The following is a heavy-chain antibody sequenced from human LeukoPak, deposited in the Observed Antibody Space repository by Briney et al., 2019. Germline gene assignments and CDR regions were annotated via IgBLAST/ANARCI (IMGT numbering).Heavy chain of an antibody. V-gene: IGHV1-3*01. CDR1: GYTFTSYA. Sequence: ASVKASCKASGYTFTSYAMHWVRQAPGQRLEWMGWINAGNGYTKYSQKFQGRVTITRDTSASTAYMELSSLRSEDTAVYYCARASAVAGTAYYYGMDVWGQGTTVTVSS. CDR2: INAGNGYT. J-gene: IGHJ6*02. CDR3: ARASAVAGTAYYYGMDV. D-gene: IGHD6-13*01.